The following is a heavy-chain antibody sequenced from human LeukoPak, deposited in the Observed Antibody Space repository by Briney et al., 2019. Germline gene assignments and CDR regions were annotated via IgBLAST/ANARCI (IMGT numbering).Heavy chain of an antibody. CDR2: IIPIFGTA. V-gene: IGHV1-69*05. CDR1: GGTFSSYA. CDR3: ARAPKFRGVIIQAEFDP. D-gene: IGHD3-10*01. J-gene: IGHJ5*02. Sequence: SVKVSCKASGGTFSSYAISWVRQAPGQGLEWMGEIIPIFGTANYAQKFQGRVTITTDESTSTAYMELGSLRSEDTAVYYCARAPKFRGVIIQAEFDPWGQGTLVTVSS.